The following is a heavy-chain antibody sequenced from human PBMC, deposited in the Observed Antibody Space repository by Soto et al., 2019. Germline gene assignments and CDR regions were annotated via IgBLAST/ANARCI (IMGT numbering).Heavy chain of an antibody. CDR1: GFTFSNAW. CDR3: TTDNDKAKRSLQPTDAFDI. V-gene: IGHV3-15*07. J-gene: IGHJ3*02. D-gene: IGHD1-1*01. CDR2: IKSKTDGGTT. Sequence: EVQLVESGGGLVKPGGSLRLSCAASGFTFSNAWMNWVRQAPGKGLEWVGRIKSKTDGGTTDYAAPVKGRFTISRDDSKNTLYLQMNSLKTEDTAVYYCTTDNDKAKRSLQPTDAFDIWGQGTMVTVSP.